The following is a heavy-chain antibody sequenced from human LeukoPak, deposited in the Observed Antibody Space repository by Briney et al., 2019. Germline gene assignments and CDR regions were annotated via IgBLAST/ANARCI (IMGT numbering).Heavy chain of an antibody. J-gene: IGHJ4*02. Sequence: GGSLRLFCAASGFTFSSYAMSWVRQAPGKGLEWVSAISGSGGSTYYADSVKGRFTISRDNSKNTLYLQMNSLRAEDTAVYYCAKSFGGTTVTTGYWGQGTLVTVSS. CDR2: ISGSGGST. CDR3: AKSFGGTTVTTGY. D-gene: IGHD4-17*01. V-gene: IGHV3-23*01. CDR1: GFTFSSYA.